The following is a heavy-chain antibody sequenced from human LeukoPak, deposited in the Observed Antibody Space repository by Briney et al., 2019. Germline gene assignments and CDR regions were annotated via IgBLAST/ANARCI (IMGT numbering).Heavy chain of an antibody. CDR1: GYTFTSYD. V-gene: IGHV1-8*03. Sequence: ASVKVSCKASGYTFTSYDINWVRQATGQGLEWMGWMNPNSGNTGYAQKFQGRATITRNTSISTAYMELSSLRSEDTAVYYCARAFGSSWYFRRTFDIWGQGTMVTVSS. D-gene: IGHD6-13*01. CDR2: MNPNSGNT. CDR3: ARAFGSSWYFRRTFDI. J-gene: IGHJ3*02.